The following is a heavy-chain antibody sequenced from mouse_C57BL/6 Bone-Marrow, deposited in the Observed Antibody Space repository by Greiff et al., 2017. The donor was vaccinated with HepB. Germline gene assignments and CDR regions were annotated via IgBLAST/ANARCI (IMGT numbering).Heavy chain of an antibody. V-gene: IGHV5-16*01. Sequence: EVMLVESEGGLVQPGSSMKLSCTASGFTFSDYYMPWVRQVPEKGLDWVANINYDGSSTYYLDSLKSRFIISRDNAKNILYLQMSILKSEDTATYYCARALGYFDVWGTGTTVTVSS. CDR2: INYDGSST. CDR3: ARALGYFDV. CDR1: GFTFSDYY. J-gene: IGHJ1*03.